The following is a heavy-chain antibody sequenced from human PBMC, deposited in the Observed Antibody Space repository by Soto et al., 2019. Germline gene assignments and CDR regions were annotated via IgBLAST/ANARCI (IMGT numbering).Heavy chain of an antibody. J-gene: IGHJ4*02. CDR3: ARDEGNWNYGY. D-gene: IGHD1-7*01. V-gene: IGHV4-59*01. CDR2: VYYSGST. CDR1: GGSISNYY. Sequence: ASETLSLTCTVFGGSISNYYWSWIRQPPGKGLEWIGYVYYSGSTNYNPSLRSRVTILVDASKNQFSLRLTSVTAADTAVYYCARDEGNWNYGYWGQGTLVTVSS.